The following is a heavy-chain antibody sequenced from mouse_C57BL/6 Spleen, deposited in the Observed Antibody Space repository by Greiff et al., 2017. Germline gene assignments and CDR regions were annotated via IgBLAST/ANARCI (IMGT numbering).Heavy chain of an antibody. CDR2: INPYNGGT. CDR1: GYTFTDYY. D-gene: IGHD2-1*01. CDR3: ARRGNFYAMDY. Sequence: VQLQQSGPVLVKPGASVKMSCKASGYTFTDYYMNWVKQSHGKSLEWIGVINPYNGGTSYNQKFKGKATLTVDKSSSTAYMELNSLTSEDSAVXYCARRGNFYAMDYWGQGTSVTVSS. V-gene: IGHV1-19*01. J-gene: IGHJ4*01.